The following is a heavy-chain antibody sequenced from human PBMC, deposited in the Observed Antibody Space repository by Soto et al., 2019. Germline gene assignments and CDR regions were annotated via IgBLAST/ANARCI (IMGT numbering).Heavy chain of an antibody. CDR2: ITSSSSYI. CDR1: GFTFSSYS. Sequence: EVELVESGGGLVKAGGSLRLSCAASGFTFSSYSMNWVRQAPGKGLEWVSSITSSSSYIYYADSVKGRFTISRDNAKNSLYLQMISLRAEDTAVYYCASRHYGMDVWGQGTTVTVSS. CDR3: ASRHYGMDV. J-gene: IGHJ6*02. V-gene: IGHV3-21*01.